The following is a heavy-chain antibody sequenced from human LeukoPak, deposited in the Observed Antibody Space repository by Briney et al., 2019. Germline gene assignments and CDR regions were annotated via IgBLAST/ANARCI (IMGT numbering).Heavy chain of an antibody. D-gene: IGHD2-15*01. CDR3: ARQHPSGRGSGLDY. CDR2: TYYSGST. Sequence: SETLSLTCAVSGGSISGYYWSWIRQPPGKGLEWIGYTYYSGSTNYNPSLKSRVTISVDTSKNQFSLKLSSVTAADTAVYYCARQHPSGRGSGLDYWGQGTLVTVSS. CDR1: GGSISGYY. V-gene: IGHV4-59*08. J-gene: IGHJ4*02.